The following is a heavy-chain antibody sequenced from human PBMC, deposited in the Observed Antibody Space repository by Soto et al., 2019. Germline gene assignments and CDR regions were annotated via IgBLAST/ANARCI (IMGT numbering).Heavy chain of an antibody. V-gene: IGHV1-2*02. CDR1: GYPVTAYY. CDR3: ARGGGVGVAGSAAFDM. Sequence: QLHLVQSGAVVKKPGASVTVSCSASGYPVTAYYMHWVRQAPGRGLEWMGGINPATGAAKYTQTFRGRVTMTRETSTGTVFMELGGLTSEDTAVFYCARGGGVGVAGSAAFDMWGQGTLVTVSS. CDR2: INPATGAA. D-gene: IGHD3-3*01. J-gene: IGHJ3*02.